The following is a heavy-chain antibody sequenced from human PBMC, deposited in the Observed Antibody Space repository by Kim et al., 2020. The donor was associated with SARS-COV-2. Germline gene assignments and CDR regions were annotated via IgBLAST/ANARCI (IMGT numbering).Heavy chain of an antibody. V-gene: IGHV3-23*01. D-gene: IGHD3-22*01. CDR3: AKAPSYYYDSSSYSMFDY. J-gene: IGHJ4*02. CDR1: GFTLSNYV. CDR2: ISGSGGST. Sequence: GGSLRLSCAASGFTLSNYVMSWVRQAPGKGLEWVSIISGSGGSTYYADSVKGRFTISRDNSKNTLYLQMNSLRAEDTAVYYCAKAPSYYYDSSSYSMFDYWGQGTLITVSS.